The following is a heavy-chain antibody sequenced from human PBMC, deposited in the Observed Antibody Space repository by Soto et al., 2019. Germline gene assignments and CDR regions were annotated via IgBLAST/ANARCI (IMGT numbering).Heavy chain of an antibody. CDR1: GFTFSSYS. D-gene: IGHD4-17*01. CDR2: ISSSSSYI. V-gene: IGHV3-21*01. CDR3: ASGSHGVNNWFDP. Sequence: EVQLVESGGGLVKPGGFLRVSCAASGFTFSSYSMNWVRQAPGKGLEWVSSISSSSSYIYYADSVKGRFTISRDNAKNSLYLQMNSLRAEDTAVYYCASGSHGVNNWFDPWGQGTLVTVSS. J-gene: IGHJ5*02.